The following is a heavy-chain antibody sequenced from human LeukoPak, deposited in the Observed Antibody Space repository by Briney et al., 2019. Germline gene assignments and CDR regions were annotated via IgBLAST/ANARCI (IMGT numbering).Heavy chain of an antibody. CDR1: GYTFTGYY. Sequence: ASVKVPCKASGYTFTGYYMHWVRQAPGQGLEWMGWINPNSGGTNYAQKFQGRVTMTRDTSISTAYMELSRLRSDDTAVYYCAREPIAVAAVDYWGQGTLVTVSS. D-gene: IGHD6-19*01. CDR3: AREPIAVAAVDY. V-gene: IGHV1-2*02. CDR2: INPNSGGT. J-gene: IGHJ4*02.